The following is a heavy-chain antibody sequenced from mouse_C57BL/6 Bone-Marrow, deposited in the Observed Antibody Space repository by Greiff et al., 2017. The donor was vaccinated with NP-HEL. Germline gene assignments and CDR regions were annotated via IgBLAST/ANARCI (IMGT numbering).Heavy chain of an antibody. D-gene: IGHD2-5*01. CDR2: IYPRSGNT. Sequence: QVQLKQSGAELARPGASVKLSCKASGYTFTSYGISWVKQRPGQGLEWIGEIYPRSGNTYYNEKFKGKATLTADKSSSTAYMELRSLTSEDSAVYFCASYSNYVGYWGQGTTLTVSS. CDR3: ASYSNYVGY. J-gene: IGHJ2*01. V-gene: IGHV1-81*01. CDR1: GYTFTSYG.